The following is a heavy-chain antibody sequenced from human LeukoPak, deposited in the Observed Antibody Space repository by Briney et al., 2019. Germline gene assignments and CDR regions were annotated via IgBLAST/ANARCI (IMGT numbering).Heavy chain of an antibody. CDR3: ATYRQIQVPFEF. D-gene: IGHD5-18*01. CDR1: GFTFSSYG. Sequence: PGGTLRLSCAASGFTFSSYGMSWVRQAPGKGLEWVSAISGSGGSTYYADSVKGRFTISRDNSKNTLYLQMNSLRAEDTAVYYCATYRQIQVPFEFWAQGTLVTVSS. V-gene: IGHV3-23*01. J-gene: IGHJ4*02. CDR2: ISGSGGST.